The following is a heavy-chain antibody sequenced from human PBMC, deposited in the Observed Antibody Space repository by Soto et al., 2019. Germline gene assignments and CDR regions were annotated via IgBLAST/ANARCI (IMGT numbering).Heavy chain of an antibody. V-gene: IGHV6-1*01. Sequence: PAQTLSLTCAISGDSVSSNSAAWNWIRQSPSRGLEWLGRTYYRSKWYNDYAVSVKSRITINPDTSKNQFSLQLNSVTPEDTAVYYCARDPGDPCYDGSGIDAFDIWGPGTMVTVSS. CDR3: ARDPGDPCYDGSGIDAFDI. D-gene: IGHD3-22*01. J-gene: IGHJ3*02. CDR2: TYYRSKWYN. CDR1: GDSVSSNSAA.